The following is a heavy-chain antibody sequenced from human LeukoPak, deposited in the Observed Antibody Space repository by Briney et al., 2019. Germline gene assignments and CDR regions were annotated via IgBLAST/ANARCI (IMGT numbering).Heavy chain of an antibody. J-gene: IGHJ4*02. CDR2: ISSSSGYI. D-gene: IGHD6-6*01. CDR1: GFTFSSYP. V-gene: IGHV3-21*01. CDR3: ARDGQYSTSTHIFGY. Sequence: GGSLRLSCAASGFTFSSYPMNWVRQAPGKGLEWVSSISSSSGYIYYADSVKGRFTISRDNAKNSLYLQMNSLRAEDTAVYYCARDGQYSTSTHIFGYWGQGTLVTVSS.